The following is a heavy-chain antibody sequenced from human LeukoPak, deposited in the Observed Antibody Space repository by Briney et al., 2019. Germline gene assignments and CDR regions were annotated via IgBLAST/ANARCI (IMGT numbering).Heavy chain of an antibody. CDR2: INAGNGNT. CDR3: ARDWGIIVATISEILFDY. Sequence: GASVKVSCKASGYTFTTYSMHWVRQAPGQRLEWMGWINAGNGNTKYSQKFQGRVTITRDTSASTAYMEMTSLRSEDTAVYYCARDWGIIVATISEILFDYWGQGTLVTVSS. CDR1: GYTFTTYS. J-gene: IGHJ4*02. D-gene: IGHD5-12*01. V-gene: IGHV1-3*01.